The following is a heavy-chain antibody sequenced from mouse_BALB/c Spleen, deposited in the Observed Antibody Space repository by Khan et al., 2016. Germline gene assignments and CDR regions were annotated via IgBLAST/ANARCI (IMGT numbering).Heavy chain of an antibody. Sequence: EVELVESGGGLVKPGGSLKLSCAASEFTFSDYYMYWVRQTPEKRLEWVATISDGGSYTYYPDSVKGRFTISRDNAKNNLYLQMSSLKSEDTAMYYCARGLNWYFDVWGAGTTVTVSS. V-gene: IGHV5-4*02. J-gene: IGHJ1*01. CDR3: ARGLNWYFDV. CDR2: ISDGGSYT. CDR1: EFTFSDYY.